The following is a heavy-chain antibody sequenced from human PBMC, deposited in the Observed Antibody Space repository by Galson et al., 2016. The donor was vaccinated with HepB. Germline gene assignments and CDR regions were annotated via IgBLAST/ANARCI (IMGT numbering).Heavy chain of an antibody. CDR1: GFSLRTAGVG. J-gene: IGHJ4*02. D-gene: IGHD5-18*01. Sequence: PALVKPTQTLTLTCTFSGFSLRTAGVGVGWIRQPPGKALEWLTLIYWNDVKRYSPSLKSRLTIAKDTSKNQVVLTMTNMDPVDTATYYCAHIILWTQLWLRFASWGQGTLVTASS. CDR3: AHIILWTQLWLRFAS. V-gene: IGHV2-5*01. CDR2: IYWNDVK.